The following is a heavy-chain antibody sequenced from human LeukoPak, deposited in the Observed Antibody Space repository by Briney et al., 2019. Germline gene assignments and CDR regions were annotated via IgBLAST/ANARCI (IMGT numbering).Heavy chain of an antibody. CDR1: GGSISSHY. D-gene: IGHD1-26*01. CDR2: INHSGST. V-gene: IGHV4-34*01. CDR3: AREMSGSYHGYYYYMDV. J-gene: IGHJ6*03. Sequence: SETLSLTCTVSGGSISSHYWSWIRQPPGKGLEWIGEINHSGSTNYNPSLKSRVTISVDTSKNQFSLKLSSVTAADTAVYYCAREMSGSYHGYYYYMDVWGKGTTVTVSS.